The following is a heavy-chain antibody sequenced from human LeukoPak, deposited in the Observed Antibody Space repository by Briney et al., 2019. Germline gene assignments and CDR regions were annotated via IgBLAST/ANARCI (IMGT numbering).Heavy chain of an antibody. CDR1: GFSFSRYG. CDR2: ISYDGSSK. V-gene: IGHV3-30*03. D-gene: IGHD1-26*01. J-gene: IGHJ4*02. CDR3: ARDRSGRLTYYY. Sequence: AGGSLRDSCAASGFSFSRYGLHWVRQAPGKGLEWVAVISYDGSSKEYADSVKGRFTISRDNSKDTLYLQMNSLRPEDTAVYSCARDRSGRLTYYYWGPGTLVIVSS.